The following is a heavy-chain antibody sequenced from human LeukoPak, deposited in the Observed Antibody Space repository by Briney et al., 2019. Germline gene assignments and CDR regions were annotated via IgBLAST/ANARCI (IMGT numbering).Heavy chain of an antibody. D-gene: IGHD3-22*01. Sequence: SVKVSCKASGGTFSSYAISWVRQAPGQGLEWMGGIIPIFGTANYAQKFQGRVTITADESTSTAYMELSSLRSEDTAVYYCAGIAYCYDSSGYQNTDYWGQGTLVTVSS. J-gene: IGHJ4*02. CDR3: AGIAYCYDSSGYQNTDY. CDR1: GGTFSSYA. V-gene: IGHV1-69*13. CDR2: IIPIFGTA.